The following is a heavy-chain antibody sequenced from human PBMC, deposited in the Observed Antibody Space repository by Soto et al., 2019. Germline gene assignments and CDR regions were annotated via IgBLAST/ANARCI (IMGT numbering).Heavy chain of an antibody. V-gene: IGHV3-21*01. CDR3: ARAHARWGVAARPNRAFDI. Sequence: GGSLRLSCAASGFTFSSYSMNWVRQAPGKGLEWVSSISSSSSYIYYADSVKGRFTISRDNAKNSLYLQMNSLRAEDTAVYYCARAHARWGVAARPNRAFDIWGQGTMVTVSS. CDR2: ISSSSSYI. D-gene: IGHD6-6*01. CDR1: GFTFSSYS. J-gene: IGHJ3*02.